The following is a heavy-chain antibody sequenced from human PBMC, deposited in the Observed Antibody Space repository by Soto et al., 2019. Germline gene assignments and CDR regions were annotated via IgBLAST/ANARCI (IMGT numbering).Heavy chain of an antibody. V-gene: IGHV4-39*01. CDR2: IYYSGST. J-gene: IGHJ1*01. Sequence: SETLSITCTVSGGSISSSSYYWGWIRQPPGKGLEWIGSIYYSGSTYYNPSLKSRVTISVDTSKNQFSLKLSSVTAADTAVYYCARPDSSSSDHYFQHWGQGTLVTVSS. CDR1: GGSISSSSYY. CDR3: ARPDSSSSDHYFQH. D-gene: IGHD6-6*01.